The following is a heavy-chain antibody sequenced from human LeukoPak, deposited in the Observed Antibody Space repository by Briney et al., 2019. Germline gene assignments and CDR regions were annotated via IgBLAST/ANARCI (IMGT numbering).Heavy chain of an antibody. V-gene: IGHV3-23*01. CDR2: ISGSGGST. CDR3: ASSVPSPTYYYDSSGHYFQWY. Sequence: GGSLRLSCAASGFTFSSYAMSWVRQAPGKGLEWVSAISGSGGSTYYADSVKGRFTISRDNSKNTLYLQMNSLRAEDTAVYYCASSVPSPTYYYDSSGHYFQWYWGQGTLVTVSS. D-gene: IGHD3-22*01. J-gene: IGHJ4*02. CDR1: GFTFSSYA.